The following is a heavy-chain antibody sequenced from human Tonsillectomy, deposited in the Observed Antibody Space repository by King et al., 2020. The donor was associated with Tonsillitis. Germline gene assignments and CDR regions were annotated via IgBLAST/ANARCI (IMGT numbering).Heavy chain of an antibody. CDR2: IYWDDDK. CDR3: AQDHVEMSIRY. Sequence: TLKESGPTLVKPTQTLTLTCTFSGFSLSTSGVGVGWIRQPPGKALECLALIYWDDDKRYSPSLRSRLTITKDTSKNQVALTMTNMDPVDTATYYCAQDHVEMSIRYWGQGTLVTVSS. J-gene: IGHJ4*02. D-gene: IGHD5/OR15-5a*01. CDR1: GFSLSTSGVG. V-gene: IGHV2-5*02.